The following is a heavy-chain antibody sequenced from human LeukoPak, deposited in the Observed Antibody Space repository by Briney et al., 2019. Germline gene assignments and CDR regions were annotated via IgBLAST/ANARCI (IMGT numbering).Heavy chain of an antibody. D-gene: IGHD5-12*01. Sequence: GGSLRLSCAASGFTFSTYWMHWVRQAPGKGLMWVSRINSDGSSITYADSVKGRFTISRDNAKNTLYLQMNSLRVEDTAVYYCAREGRVSGYDFDCWGQGTLVTVSS. J-gene: IGHJ4*02. CDR2: INSDGSSI. CDR3: AREGRVSGYDFDC. CDR1: GFTFSTYW. V-gene: IGHV3-74*03.